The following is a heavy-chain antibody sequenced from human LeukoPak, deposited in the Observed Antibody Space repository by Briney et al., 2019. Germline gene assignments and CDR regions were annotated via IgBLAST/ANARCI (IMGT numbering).Heavy chain of an antibody. J-gene: IGHJ3*02. Sequence: SGPSLVKPTQTLTLTCAFSGFALTTRGAGVGWIRQPPGKALEWLAPTYWDDDNRYRPSLKGRLTITKDTSKKQVVLTVTNLDPVDTATYYCARLAYYDNSGSSRPFDIWGQGTRVTVSS. D-gene: IGHD3-22*01. V-gene: IGHV2-5*02. CDR2: TYWDDDN. CDR1: GFALTTRGAG. CDR3: ARLAYYDNSGSSRPFDI.